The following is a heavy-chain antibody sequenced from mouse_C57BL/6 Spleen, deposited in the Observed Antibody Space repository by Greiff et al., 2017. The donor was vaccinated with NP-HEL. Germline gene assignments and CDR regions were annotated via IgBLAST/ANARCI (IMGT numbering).Heavy chain of an antibody. D-gene: IGHD2-5*01. CDR2: IDPSDSET. J-gene: IGHJ4*01. CDR3: ARYYSNYVNYYAMDY. V-gene: IGHV1-52*01. CDR1: GYTFTSYW. Sequence: QVRLQQPGAELVRPGSSVKLSCKASGYTFTSYWMHWVKQRPIQGLEWIGNIDPSDSETHYNQKFKDKATLTVDKSSSTAYMQLSSLTSEDSAVYYCARYYSNYVNYYAMDYWGQGTSVTVSS.